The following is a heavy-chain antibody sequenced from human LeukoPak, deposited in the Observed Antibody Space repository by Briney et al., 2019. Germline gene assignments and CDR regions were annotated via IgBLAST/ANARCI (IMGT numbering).Heavy chain of an antibody. D-gene: IGHD5-18*01. Sequence: SETLSLTCTVSGGSISNYYWTWIRQPPGKGLEWIGYIYYSGITNYNPSLKSRVTISVDTSKNQFSLKLSSVTAADTAVYYCTRVAAYTSGAFDYWGQGTLVTVSS. V-gene: IGHV4-59*01. CDR3: TRVAAYTSGAFDY. CDR1: GGSISNYY. CDR2: IYYSGIT. J-gene: IGHJ4*02.